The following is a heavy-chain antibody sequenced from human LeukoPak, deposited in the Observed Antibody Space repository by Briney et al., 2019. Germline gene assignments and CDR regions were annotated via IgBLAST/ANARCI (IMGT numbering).Heavy chain of an antibody. CDR3: ARARFLEWSPFDY. J-gene: IGHJ4*02. V-gene: IGHV3-64*01. D-gene: IGHD3-3*01. CDR2: ISSNGGST. CDR1: GFTFSSYA. Sequence: PGGSLRLSCAASGFTFSSYAMHRVRQAPGKGLEYVSAISSNGGSTYYANSVKGRFTISRDNSKNTLYLQMGSLRAEDMAVYYCARARFLEWSPFDYWGQGTLVTVSS.